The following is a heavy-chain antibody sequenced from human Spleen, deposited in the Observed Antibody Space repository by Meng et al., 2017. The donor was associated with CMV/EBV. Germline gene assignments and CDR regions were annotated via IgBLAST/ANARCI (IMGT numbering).Heavy chain of an antibody. D-gene: IGHD3-16*01. V-gene: IGHV3-23*01. CDR3: AGGFDV. CDR1: GFAVGGNY. CDR2: ISGSGDST. Sequence: GESLKISCAASGFAVGGNYMSWVRQAPGKGLEWVSSISGSGDSTYYADSVKGRFTISRDNARNSVYLQMNSLRAEDTAVYYCAGGFDVWGQGTSVTVSS. J-gene: IGHJ6*02.